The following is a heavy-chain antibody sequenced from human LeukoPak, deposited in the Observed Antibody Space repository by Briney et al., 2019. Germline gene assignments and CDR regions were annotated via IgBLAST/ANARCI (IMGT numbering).Heavy chain of an antibody. D-gene: IGHD3-9*01. Sequence: SETLSLTCTVSGGSISSYYWSWIRQPAGKGLEWIGRIYTSGSTNYNPSLKSRVTMSVDTSKNQFSLKLSSVTAADTAAYYCAREPNLTGSRHFDYWGQGTLVTVSS. J-gene: IGHJ4*02. CDR2: IYTSGST. CDR1: GGSISSYY. V-gene: IGHV4-4*07. CDR3: AREPNLTGSRHFDY.